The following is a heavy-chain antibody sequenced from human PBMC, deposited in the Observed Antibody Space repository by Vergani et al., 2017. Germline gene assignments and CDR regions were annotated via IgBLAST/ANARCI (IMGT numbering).Heavy chain of an antibody. J-gene: IGHJ4*02. CDR3: ARLYGRDSSGSKYFDY. CDR2: IHPADSDT. V-gene: IGHV5-51*01. CDR1: RYSFTNYW. D-gene: IGHD3-22*01. Sequence: EVQLVQSGAEVKKPGESLKISCQISRYSFTNYWIGWVCQMPGKGLEWMGIIHPADSDTSYSPSFQGQVTISVDKSSSTAYLQRSSLRASDSAMYYCARLYGRDSSGSKYFDYWGQGTLVTVSS.